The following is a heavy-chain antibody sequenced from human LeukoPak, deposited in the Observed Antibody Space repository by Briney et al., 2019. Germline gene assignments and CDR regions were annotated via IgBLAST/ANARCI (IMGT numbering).Heavy chain of an antibody. J-gene: IGHJ3*02. CDR1: GGSFSGYY. CDR3: ARFGSSTWYKGAFDI. V-gene: IGHV4-34*12. D-gene: IGHD6-13*01. CDR2: IVHSGNT. Sequence: PSETLSLTCAVYGGSFSGYYWSWIRQPPGKGLEWIGEIVHSGNTKYNPSLKSRVTISVDTSKHQFSLNLTSVTAADTAVYYCARFGSSTWYKGAFDIWGQGTMVTVAS.